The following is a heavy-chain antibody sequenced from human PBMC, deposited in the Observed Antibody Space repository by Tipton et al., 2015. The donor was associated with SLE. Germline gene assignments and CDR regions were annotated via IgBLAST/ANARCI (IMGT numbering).Heavy chain of an antibody. V-gene: IGHV4-4*02. D-gene: IGHD3-16*02. CDR3: ARLGRLRLGDLSPPFDY. J-gene: IGHJ4*02. CDR2: ISHSGST. Sequence: TLSLTCAVSGGSISSSNWWSWVRQPPGKGLEWIGEISHSGSTNYNPSLKSRVTMSVHKSKNQFSPKMSSVTAADTAVYYCARLGRLRLGDLSPPFDYWGQGTLVTVSS. CDR1: GGSISSSNW.